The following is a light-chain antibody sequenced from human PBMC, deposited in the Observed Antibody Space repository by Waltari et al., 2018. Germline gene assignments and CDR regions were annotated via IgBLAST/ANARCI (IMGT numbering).Light chain of an antibody. V-gene: IGLV1-51*02. CDR3: GTWDSSLSALV. CDR2: ENN. Sequence: QSVLTQPPSVSAAPGQKVTISCSGSSSHLGHHSLSWYQQLPGRAPKLFIYENNKRPAGIPDRFSGSKSGTSATLGITGLQTGDEADYYCGTWDSSLSALVFGGGTNLTVL. CDR1: SSHLGHHS. J-gene: IGLJ2*01.